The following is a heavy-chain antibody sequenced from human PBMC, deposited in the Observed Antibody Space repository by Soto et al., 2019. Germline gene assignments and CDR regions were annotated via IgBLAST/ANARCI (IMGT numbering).Heavy chain of an antibody. CDR1: GFTFSSYA. Sequence: GGSLRLSCAASGFTFSSYAMSWVRQAPGKGLEWVSAISGSGGSTYYADSVKGRFTISRDNSKNTLYLQMNSLRAEDTAVYYCAKDAEYYYDSSGHENYYFDYWGQGTLVTVSS. D-gene: IGHD3-22*01. CDR2: ISGSGGST. CDR3: AKDAEYYYDSSGHENYYFDY. V-gene: IGHV3-23*01. J-gene: IGHJ4*02.